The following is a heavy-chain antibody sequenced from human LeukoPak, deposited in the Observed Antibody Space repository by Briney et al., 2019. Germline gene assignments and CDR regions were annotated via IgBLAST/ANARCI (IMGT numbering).Heavy chain of an antibody. D-gene: IGHD4-11*01. CDR1: GFTFSSYA. CDR2: ISYDGSNK. J-gene: IGHJ4*02. Sequence: GGSLRLSCAASGFTFSSYAMHWVRQAPGKGLEWVAVISYDGSNKYYADSVKGRFTISRDNSKNTLYLQMNSLRAEDTAVYYCARGNRDYTLDYWGQGTLVTVSS. V-gene: IGHV3-30-3*01. CDR3: ARGNRDYTLDY.